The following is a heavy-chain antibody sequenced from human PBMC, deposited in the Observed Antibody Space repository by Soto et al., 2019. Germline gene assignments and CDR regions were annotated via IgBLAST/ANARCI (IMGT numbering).Heavy chain of an antibody. CDR2: IYPGDSDA. D-gene: IGHD1-1*01. CDR3: VVQQKLPWVNA. Sequence: GESLKISCKGSGYTFSGYWIGWVRQMSGKGLEWMGIIYPGDSDARYSPSFQGQVTISADGSITTAYLQWDSLKASDTAIYYCVVQQKLPWVNAWGQGTLVTVSS. V-gene: IGHV5-51*01. J-gene: IGHJ5*02. CDR1: GYTFSGYW.